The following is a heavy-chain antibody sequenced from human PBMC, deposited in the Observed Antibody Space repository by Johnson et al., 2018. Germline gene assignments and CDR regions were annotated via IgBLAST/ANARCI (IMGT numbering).Heavy chain of an antibody. CDR3: AKDLGYSYGYYYYYMDV. J-gene: IGHJ6*03. CDR1: GFTFSSYA. Sequence: EVQLLETGGGLVQPGGSLRLSCAASGFTFSSYAMSWVRQAPGKGLEWVSALSGSGGSTYYADPVKGRFTISRDNSKNTLYLQMNSLRAEDTAVYYCAKDLGYSYGYYYYYMDVWGKGTTVTVSS. V-gene: IGHV3-23*01. D-gene: IGHD5-18*01. CDR2: LSGSGGST.